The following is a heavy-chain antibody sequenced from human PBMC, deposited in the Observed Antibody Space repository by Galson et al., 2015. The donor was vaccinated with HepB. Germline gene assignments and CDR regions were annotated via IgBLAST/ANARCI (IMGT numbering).Heavy chain of an antibody. J-gene: IGHJ4*02. CDR2: IYPGDSDT. D-gene: IGHD3-22*01. Sequence: QSGAEVKKPGESLKISCEGSGYSFTNYWIGWVRQMPGKGLEWMGIIYPGDSDTRYSPSFQGQVTISVDKSISTAYLQWSSLKASDTAMYYCASPAYYYDSSGYFPLHFWGQGTLVTVSS. CDR3: ASPAYYYDSSGYFPLHF. V-gene: IGHV5-51*01. CDR1: GYSFTNYW.